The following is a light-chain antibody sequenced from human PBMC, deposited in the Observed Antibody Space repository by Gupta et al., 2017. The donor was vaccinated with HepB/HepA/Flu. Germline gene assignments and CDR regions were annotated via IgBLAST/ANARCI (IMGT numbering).Light chain of an antibody. V-gene: IGKV2-28*01. CDR2: LGS. J-gene: IGKJ1*01. Sequence: DIVMTQSPLSLPVTPGEPASISCRSSQTLLHNNGYNYLDWYLQKPGQSPQLLTYLGSNRASGVPERFSGSGSGTDFTLKISRVEAEDVGIYYCKQGLQTPPTFGQGTKVEIK. CDR3: KQGLQTPPT. CDR1: QTLLHNNGYNY.